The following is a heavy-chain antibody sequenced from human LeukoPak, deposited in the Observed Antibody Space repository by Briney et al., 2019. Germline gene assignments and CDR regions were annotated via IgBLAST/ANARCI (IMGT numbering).Heavy chain of an antibody. J-gene: IGHJ4*02. CDR2: ISGDSTGT. CDR1: GFTFSSYT. CDR3: AKKTSYCAGDCFPYYFDY. V-gene: IGHV3-23*01. D-gene: IGHD2-21*02. Sequence: GGSLRLSCVASGFTFSSYTMTWVRQAPGEGLEWVSGISGDSTGTYYADSVKGRFTISRDNPENTLFLQMNSLRAEDTAVYYCAKKTSYCAGDCFPYYFDYWGRGTLVTVSS.